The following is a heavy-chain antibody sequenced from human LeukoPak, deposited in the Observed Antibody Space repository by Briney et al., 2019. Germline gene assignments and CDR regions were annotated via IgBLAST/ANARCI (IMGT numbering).Heavy chain of an antibody. CDR2: IYYSGST. J-gene: IGHJ5*02. Sequence: KPSETLSLTCTVSGGSISSYYWSWIRQPPGKGLEWIGYIYYSGSTNYNPSLKSRVTISVDTSKNQFSLKLSSVTAADTAVYYCARTVVVPAATFDPWGQGTLVTVSS. CDR3: ARTVVVPAATFDP. D-gene: IGHD2-2*01. V-gene: IGHV4-59*01. CDR1: GGSISSYY.